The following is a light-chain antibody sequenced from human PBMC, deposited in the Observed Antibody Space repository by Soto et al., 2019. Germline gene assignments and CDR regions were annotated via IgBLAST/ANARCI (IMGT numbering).Light chain of an antibody. J-gene: IGKJ3*01. CDR1: QCIANF. CDR2: GAS. Sequence: IQLTQSPSSLSASVGDRVTISCRASQCIANFLAWYQQKPGKAPKLLIYGASTLQSGVPSRFSRSGSGTDFTLTISSLQPEDFATYYCHQLNSLPILFGHGTKVYIK. CDR3: HQLNSLPIL. V-gene: IGKV1-9*01.